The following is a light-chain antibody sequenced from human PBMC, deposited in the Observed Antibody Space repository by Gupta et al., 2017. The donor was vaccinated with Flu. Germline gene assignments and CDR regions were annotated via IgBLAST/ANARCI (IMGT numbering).Light chain of an antibody. CDR3: QQYNNWPLYT. J-gene: IGKJ2*01. V-gene: IGKV3-15*01. Sequence: ATLSVSPGERATLSCRARQSVSSNLAWYQQKPGQAPRLLIYGASTRATGIPARFSGSGCGTESTLTISSRQSEDFAVYYCQQYNNWPLYTFGQGTKLEIK. CDR2: GAS. CDR1: QSVSSN.